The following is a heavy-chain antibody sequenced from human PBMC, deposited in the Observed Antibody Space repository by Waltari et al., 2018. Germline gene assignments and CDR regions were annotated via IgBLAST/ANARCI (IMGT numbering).Heavy chain of an antibody. Sequence: QVQLLQWGAGLLKPSETLSLPCAVYGGSFSGYYWSWLRQLPGKGREWLGEINQNASPDYNPSLKSRATISIETSKNQFSLKLDSVTAADTGVYYCARGWLQVAPPYYYYMDVWDRGTAVTVSS. CDR2: INQNASP. D-gene: IGHD6-19*01. CDR3: ARGWLQVAPPYYYYMDV. J-gene: IGHJ6*03. V-gene: IGHV4-34*01. CDR1: GGSFSGYY.